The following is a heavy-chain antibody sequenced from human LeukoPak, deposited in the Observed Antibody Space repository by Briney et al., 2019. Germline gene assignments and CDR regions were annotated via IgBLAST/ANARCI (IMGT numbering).Heavy chain of an antibody. Sequence: PGGSLRLSCAASGLTFSDYYMDWVRRAPGKGLEWVGRTRNKAHGYTIEYAASVTGRFIISRDESKNSQYLQMNSLKTEDTAVYYCASLGAGGYWGQGTLVTVSS. CDR1: GLTFSDYY. V-gene: IGHV3-72*01. CDR2: TRNKAHGYTI. CDR3: ASLGAGGY. D-gene: IGHD3-16*01. J-gene: IGHJ4*02.